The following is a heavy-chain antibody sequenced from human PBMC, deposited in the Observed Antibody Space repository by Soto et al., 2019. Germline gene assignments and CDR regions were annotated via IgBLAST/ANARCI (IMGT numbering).Heavy chain of an antibody. Sequence: ASVKVSCKASGGTFSSYAISWVRQAPGQGLEWMGGIIPIFGTANYAQKFQGRVTITADESTSTAYMELSSLRSEDTAVYYCASLGDDYVWGSYRTHTYYFDYWGQGTLVTVSS. CDR2: IIPIFGTA. CDR3: ASLGDDYVWGSYRTHTYYFDY. V-gene: IGHV1-69*13. CDR1: GGTFSSYA. J-gene: IGHJ4*02. D-gene: IGHD3-16*02.